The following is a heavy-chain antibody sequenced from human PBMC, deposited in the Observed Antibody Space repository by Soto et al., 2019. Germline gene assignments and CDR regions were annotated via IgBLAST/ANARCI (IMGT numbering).Heavy chain of an antibody. D-gene: IGHD7-27*01. Sequence: EVQLVQSGAEVKKPGESLRISCKGSGYYFSTYWISWVRQIPGEGLEWMGRIDPSDSYTDSSPSFQGHVTISADKSISTAYLQWSSLKASDTAMYYCARLGLGIRGGMDVWGQGTTVTVSS. V-gene: IGHV5-10-1*01. CDR1: GYYFSTYW. J-gene: IGHJ6*02. CDR2: IDPSDSYT. CDR3: ARLGLGIRGGMDV.